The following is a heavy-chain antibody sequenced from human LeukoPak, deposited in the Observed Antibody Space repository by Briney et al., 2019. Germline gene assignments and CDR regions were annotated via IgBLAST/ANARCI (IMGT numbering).Heavy chain of an antibody. J-gene: IGHJ3*02. D-gene: IGHD1-26*01. CDR2: IKQDGSEK. CDR1: GFTFSSYW. V-gene: IGHV3-7*01. Sequence: PGGSLRLSCAASGFTFSSYWMSWVRQAPGKGLEWVANIKQDGSEKYYVDSVKGRFTISRDNAKNSLYLQMNSLRAEDTAVYYCARDLEWELLGGPVDAFDIWGQGTMVTVSS. CDR3: ARDLEWELLGGPVDAFDI.